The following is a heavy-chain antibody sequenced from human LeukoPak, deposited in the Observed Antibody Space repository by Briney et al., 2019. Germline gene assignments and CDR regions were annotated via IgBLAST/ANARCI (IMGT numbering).Heavy chain of an antibody. CDR2: IHYSGST. CDR1: GGSISSYY. V-gene: IGHV4-59*08. D-gene: IGHD2-2*01. J-gene: IGHJ4*02. Sequence: SETLSLTCTVSGGSISSYYWSWIRQLPGKGLEWIGSIHYSGSTTYNPSLKSPVTISVDTSKNQFSLKLSSVTAADTAVYYCARRLGSSSTGFDYWGQGTLVTVSS. CDR3: ARRLGSSSTGFDY.